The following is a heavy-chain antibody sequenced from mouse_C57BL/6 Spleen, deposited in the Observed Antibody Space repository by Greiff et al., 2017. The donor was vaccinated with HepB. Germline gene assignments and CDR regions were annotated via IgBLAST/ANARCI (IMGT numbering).Heavy chain of an antibody. Sequence: EVKLVESGPGMVKPSQSLSLTCTVTGYSITSGYDWHWIRHFPGNNLEWMGYISYSGSTNYNPSLKSRISITHDTSKNHFFLKLNSVTTEDTATYYCARGGYGSYYFDYWGQGTTLTVSS. J-gene: IGHJ2*01. CDR1: GYSITSGYD. CDR2: ISYSGST. CDR3: ARGGYGSYYFDY. D-gene: IGHD2-10*02. V-gene: IGHV3-1*01.